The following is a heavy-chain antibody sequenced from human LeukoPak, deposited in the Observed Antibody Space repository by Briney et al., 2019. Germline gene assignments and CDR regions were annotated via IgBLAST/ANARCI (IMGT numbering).Heavy chain of an antibody. CDR1: GFTFSDYY. J-gene: IGHJ4*02. CDR2: ISSSSSYT. Sequence: GGSLRLSCAASGFTFSDYYMSWIRQAPGKGLEWVSYISSSSSYTNYADSVKGRFTISRDNAKNSLYLQMSSLRAEDTAVYYCARDNSGSYYGYYFDYWGQGTLVTVSS. V-gene: IGHV3-11*06. CDR3: ARDNSGSYYGYYFDY. D-gene: IGHD1-26*01.